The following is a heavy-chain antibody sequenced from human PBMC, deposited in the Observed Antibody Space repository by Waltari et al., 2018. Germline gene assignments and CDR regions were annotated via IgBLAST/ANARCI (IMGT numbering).Heavy chain of an antibody. CDR3: ATDGDGDCSLCLAQ. J-gene: IGHJ4*02. Sequence: EVQLVESGGGVIQPGGSLRLSCAASGFIVSTNYMSWVRQAPGKGLEWTSVIDNDGRKLNADSVKCRVTVSRDNSKNMVHLQMDSLRAEDTAVYYCATDGDGDCSLCLAQWGQGTLVTVSS. CDR2: IDNDGRK. CDR1: GFIVSTNY. D-gene: IGHD2-21*02. V-gene: IGHV3-53*01.